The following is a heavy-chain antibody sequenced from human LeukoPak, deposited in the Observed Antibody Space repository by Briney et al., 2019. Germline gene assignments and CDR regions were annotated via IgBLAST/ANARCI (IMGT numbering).Heavy chain of an antibody. CDR3: ARVKRTDSSGYLNYFDY. D-gene: IGHD3-22*01. CDR1: GVPVSYNY. J-gene: IGHJ4*02. Sequence: PGGALRLSCAASGVPVSYNYMRWGRQAPGEGLEWVSAIYSGGPTYYADSVKGRFTISRDNSKNPLYLQMNSLRAEDTAVYYCARVKRTDSSGYLNYFDYWGQGTLVTVSS. V-gene: IGHV3-53*01. CDR2: IYSGGPT.